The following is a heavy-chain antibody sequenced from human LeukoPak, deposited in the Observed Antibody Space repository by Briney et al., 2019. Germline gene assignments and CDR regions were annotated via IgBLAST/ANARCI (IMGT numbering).Heavy chain of an antibody. CDR3: ARYPQAVAGTGGDAFDI. CDR2: INSDGSST. V-gene: IGHV3-74*01. J-gene: IGHJ3*02. CDR1: GFTFSSYW. D-gene: IGHD6-19*01. Sequence: GGSLRLSCAASGFTFSSYWMHWVRQAPGKGLVWVSRINSDGSSTSYADSVKGRFTISRDNAKNTLYLQMNSLRAEDTAVYYCARYPQAVAGTGGDAFDIWGQGTMVTVSS.